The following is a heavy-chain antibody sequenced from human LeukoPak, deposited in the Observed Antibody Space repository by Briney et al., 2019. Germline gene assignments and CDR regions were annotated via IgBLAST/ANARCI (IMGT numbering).Heavy chain of an antibody. CDR3: ARLTWVSWYGDLSRTFFDW. J-gene: IGHJ4*02. Sequence: SETLSLTCTVYGGSISSNSYYWGWIRQPPGKGLEWIGSIYYSGTTYDNPSLRSRVTISVDTSKSQFSLKLTSVTAADTAVYYYARLTWVSWYGDLSRTFFDWWGQGTLVTVSS. D-gene: IGHD6-13*01. CDR1: GGSISSNSYY. V-gene: IGHV4-39*01. CDR2: IYYSGTT.